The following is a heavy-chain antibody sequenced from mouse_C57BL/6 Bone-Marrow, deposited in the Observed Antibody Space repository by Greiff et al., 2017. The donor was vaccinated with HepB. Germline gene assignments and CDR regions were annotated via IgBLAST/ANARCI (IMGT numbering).Heavy chain of an antibody. CDR2: ISSGSSTI. CDR1: GFTFSDYG. CDR3: ARRESTMVTTYAMDY. D-gene: IGHD2-2*01. J-gene: IGHJ4*01. Sequence: DVMLVESGGGLVKPGGSLKLSCAASGFTFSDYGMHWVRQAPEKGLEWVAYISSGSSTIYYADTVKGRFTISRDNAKNTLFLQMTSLRSEDTAMYYCARRESTMVTTYAMDYWGQGTSVTVSS. V-gene: IGHV5-17*01.